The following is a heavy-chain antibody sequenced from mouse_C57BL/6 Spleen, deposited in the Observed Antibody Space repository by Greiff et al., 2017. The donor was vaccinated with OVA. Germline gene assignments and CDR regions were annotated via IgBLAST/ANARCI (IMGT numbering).Heavy chain of an antibody. CDR1: GYTFTSHW. V-gene: IGHV1-56*01. D-gene: IGHD3-2*02. CDR2: IFPGSGST. CDR3: ARSDSAGYVGYFDY. J-gene: IGHJ2*01. Sequence: QVQLQQSGPELVRPGASVKISCKAPGYTFTSHWMQWVRQRPGQGLEWIGEIFPGSGSTYYYEKFKGKATLTVDTSSSTAYMKLSSLTSEDSAFYFCARSDSAGYVGYFDYWGQGTTLTVSS.